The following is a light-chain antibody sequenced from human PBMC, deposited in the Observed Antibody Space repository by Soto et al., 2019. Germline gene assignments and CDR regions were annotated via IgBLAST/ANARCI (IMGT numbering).Light chain of an antibody. CDR2: GAS. Sequence: EILLTQSPATLSVSPGERATLSCRASQSVGGTLAWYQQKPGQAPRLLIYGASTRATGVPARFSGSGSVTDFTLTISSLQSEDLAVSYCQQYHDWPPLTFGGGTKVEIK. J-gene: IGKJ4*01. CDR1: QSVGGT. V-gene: IGKV3-15*01. CDR3: QQYHDWPPLT.